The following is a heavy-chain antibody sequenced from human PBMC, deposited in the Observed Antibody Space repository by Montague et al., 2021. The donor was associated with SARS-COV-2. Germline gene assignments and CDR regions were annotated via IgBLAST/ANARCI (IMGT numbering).Heavy chain of an antibody. V-gene: IGHV4-59*01. CDR1: GGSISGYY. Sequence: SETLSLTCTVAGGSISGYYWTWMRQPPGKGLEWLGHIYYTGSTKYNPSLKSRVTISIDTPKNQFPLKLRSVTAADTAVYFCARAQTTCCIGNCVNYFDYWGQGALVTVSS. J-gene: IGHJ4*02. CDR2: IYYTGST. CDR3: ARAQTTCCIGNCVNYFDY. D-gene: IGHD2-2*01.